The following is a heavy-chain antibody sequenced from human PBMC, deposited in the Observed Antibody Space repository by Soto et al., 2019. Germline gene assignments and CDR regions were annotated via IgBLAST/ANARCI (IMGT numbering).Heavy chain of an antibody. Sequence: GGSLRLSWAASAFTFSPYAMRLVRHALGKGLEWVSAISGSGGSTYYADSVKGRFTISRDNSKNTLYLQMNSLRAEDTAVYYCAKETPEGECFDYWGQGTLVTVSS. D-gene: IGHD2-21*01. V-gene: IGHV3-23*01. CDR1: AFTFSPYA. CDR3: AKETPEGECFDY. J-gene: IGHJ4*02. CDR2: ISGSGGST.